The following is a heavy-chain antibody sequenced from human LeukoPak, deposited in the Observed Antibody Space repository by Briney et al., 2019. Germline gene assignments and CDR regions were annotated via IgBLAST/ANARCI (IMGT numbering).Heavy chain of an antibody. CDR3: AKGLRLLWFGEPLLDV. V-gene: IGHV3-30*18. J-gene: IGHJ6*02. CDR2: ISYDGSNK. Sequence: GRSLRLSCGASGFTFSSYCMHWVRQAPGKGLEWVAVISYDGSNKYYADSVKGRFTISRDNSKNTLYLQMNSLRAEDTAVYYCAKGLRLLWFGEPLLDVWGQGTTVTVSS. CDR1: GFTFSSYC. D-gene: IGHD3-10*01.